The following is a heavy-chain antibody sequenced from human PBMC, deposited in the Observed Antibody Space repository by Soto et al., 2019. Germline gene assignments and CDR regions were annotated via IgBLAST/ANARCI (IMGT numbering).Heavy chain of an antibody. D-gene: IGHD3-10*01. V-gene: IGHV1-8*01. J-gene: IGHJ6*02. CDR1: GYTFTSYD. Sequence: ASVKVSCKASGYTFTSYDINWVRQATGQVLEWMGWMNPNSGNTGYAQKFQGRVTMTRNTSISTAYMELSSLRSEDTAVYYCARGYYYGSGSYFGYYYYGMDVWGQGTTVTVSS. CDR2: MNPNSGNT. CDR3: ARGYYYGSGSYFGYYYYGMDV.